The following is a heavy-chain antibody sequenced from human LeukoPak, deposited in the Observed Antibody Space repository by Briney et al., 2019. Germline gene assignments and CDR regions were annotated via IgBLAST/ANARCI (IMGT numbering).Heavy chain of an antibody. CDR3: ARRGSGSWYFDL. D-gene: IGHD3-10*01. CDR2: IYYSGST. Sequence: PSETLSLTCSVSGGSISRYYWGWIRQPPGKGLEWIGSIYYSGSTYYNPSLKSRVTISVDTSKNQFSLKLSSVTAADTAVYYCARRGSGSWYFDLWGRGTLVTVSS. J-gene: IGHJ2*01. CDR1: GGSISRYY. V-gene: IGHV4-39*01.